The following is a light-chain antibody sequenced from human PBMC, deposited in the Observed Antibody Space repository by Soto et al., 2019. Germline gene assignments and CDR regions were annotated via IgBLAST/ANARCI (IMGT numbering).Light chain of an antibody. Sequence: QSVLTQPPSVSGSPGQSVTISCTGTSSDIGKYDRVSWYQLPPGKAPKLIIYEVTNRPSGVPARFSGSKSGNTASLTISGLQAEDEADYYCSSYISTSRYVFGAGTKSPS. V-gene: IGLV2-18*02. CDR3: SSYISTSRYV. J-gene: IGLJ1*01. CDR1: SSDIGKYDR. CDR2: EVT.